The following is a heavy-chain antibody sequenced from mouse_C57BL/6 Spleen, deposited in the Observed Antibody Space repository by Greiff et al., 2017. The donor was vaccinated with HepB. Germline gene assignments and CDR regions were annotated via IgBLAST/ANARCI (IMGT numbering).Heavy chain of an antibody. V-gene: IGHV2-6-1*01. J-gene: IGHJ1*03. CDR2: IWSDGST. Sequence: VKVVESGPGLVAPSQSLSITCTVSGFSLTSYGVHWVRQPPGKGLEWLVVIWSDGSTTYNSALKSRLSISKDNSKSQVFLKMNSLQTDDTAMYYCARHRGNYGYFDVWGTGTTVTVSS. D-gene: IGHD2-1*01. CDR1: GFSLTSYG. CDR3: ARHRGNYGYFDV.